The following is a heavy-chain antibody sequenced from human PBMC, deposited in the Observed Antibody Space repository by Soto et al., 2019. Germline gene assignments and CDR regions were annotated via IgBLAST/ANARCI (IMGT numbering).Heavy chain of an antibody. CDR2: TYYRFRWFN. CDR1: GDSVSTNSAT. CDR3: VRLVGNSWLDS. Sequence: SQTLSLTCAISGDSVSTNSATWDWIRQSPSRSLEWLGRTYYRFRWFNDYAESVRGRITINPDTSNNQLSLQLNSVTPDVTAVYYCVRLVGNSWLDSWGQGTLVTVSS. V-gene: IGHV6-1*01. J-gene: IGHJ5*01. D-gene: IGHD2-2*01.